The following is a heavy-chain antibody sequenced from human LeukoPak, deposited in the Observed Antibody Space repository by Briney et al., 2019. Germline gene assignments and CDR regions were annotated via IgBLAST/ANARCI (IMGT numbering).Heavy chain of an antibody. J-gene: IGHJ6*03. Sequence: GGSLRLSCAASGFTFSSYNMYWVRQAPGKRLEWVAYISSSSRTIYYADSVKGRFTISRDNAKNSLYLQMNSLRAEDTAVYNCARDSDIAVAGYFYYFMDVWGKGTTVTVSS. D-gene: IGHD6-19*01. CDR2: ISSSSRTI. CDR1: GFTFSSYN. V-gene: IGHV3-48*01. CDR3: ARDSDIAVAGYFYYFMDV.